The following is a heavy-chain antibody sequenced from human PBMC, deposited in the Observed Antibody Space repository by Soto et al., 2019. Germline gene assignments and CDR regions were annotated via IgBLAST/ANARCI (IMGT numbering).Heavy chain of an antibody. D-gene: IGHD2-2*01. CDR2: ISYDGRNE. J-gene: IGHJ5*01. CDR1: GITCSTYT. CDR3: ARAPVEDIVVLPAARGWFGP. Sequence: SLGLSCTASGITCSTYTMYWVRQAPGKGLEWVAVISYDGRNEFYADSVKGRFTISRDNSKNTLYMQMNSLRPEDTAVYYCARAPVEDIVVLPAARGWFGPWGQGTLVTVSS. V-gene: IGHV3-30*04.